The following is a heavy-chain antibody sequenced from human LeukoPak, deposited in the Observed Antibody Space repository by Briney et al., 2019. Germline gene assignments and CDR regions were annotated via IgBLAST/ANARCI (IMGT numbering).Heavy chain of an antibody. J-gene: IGHJ4*02. D-gene: IGHD3-22*01. Sequence: ASVKVSCKASGGTFSSYAISWVRQAPGQGLEWMGRIIPILGIANYAQKFQGRVTITADKSTSTAYMELSSLRSEDTAVYYCARDYYDSSGYNGYWGQGTLVTVSS. CDR2: IIPILGIA. CDR1: GGTFSSYA. V-gene: IGHV1-69*04. CDR3: ARDYYDSSGYNGY.